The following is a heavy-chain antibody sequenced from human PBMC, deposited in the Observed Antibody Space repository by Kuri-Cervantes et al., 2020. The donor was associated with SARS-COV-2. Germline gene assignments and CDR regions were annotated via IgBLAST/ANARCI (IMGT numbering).Heavy chain of an antibody. CDR1: GYTFTSYD. J-gene: IGHJ4*02. D-gene: IGHD4-11*01. Sequence: ASVKVSCKASGYTFTSYDINWVRQATGQGLEWMGWMNPNSGNTGYAQKFQGRVTITRNTSISTAYMALSSLRAEDTAVYYCARAPLSHSNAQPIWFDYWGQGTLVTVSS. CDR3: ARAPLSHSNAQPIWFDY. V-gene: IGHV1-8*03. CDR2: MNPNSGNT.